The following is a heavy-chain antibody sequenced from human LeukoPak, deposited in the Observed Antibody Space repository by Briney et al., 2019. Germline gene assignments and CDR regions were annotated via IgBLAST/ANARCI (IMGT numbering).Heavy chain of an antibody. J-gene: IGHJ3*02. CDR2: ISGSGGST. CDR1: GFTFSSYA. Sequence: PGGSLRLSCAASGFTFSSYAMSWVRQAPGKGLEWVSAISGSGGSTYYADSVKGRFTISRDNSKNTLYLQMNSLRAEDTAVYYCAKPYYYDSSGYYLENAFDIWGQGTMVTVSS. D-gene: IGHD3-22*01. V-gene: IGHV3-23*01. CDR3: AKPYYYDSSGYYLENAFDI.